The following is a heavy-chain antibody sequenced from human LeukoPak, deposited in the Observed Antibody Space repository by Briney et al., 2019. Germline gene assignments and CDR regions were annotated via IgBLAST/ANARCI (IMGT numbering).Heavy chain of an antibody. D-gene: IGHD2-21*02. J-gene: IGHJ4*02. CDR1: GFTFSNYA. Sequence: GGSLRLSCAASGFTFSNYAMSWVRQAPGKGLEWVSGISASGGSTYYADSVRGRFTISRDNSKSTLFLQMSRLRAEDTAVYYCAKALENCGGDCAQYYFDYWGQGTLVTVSS. CDR2: ISASGGST. CDR3: AKALENCGGDCAQYYFDY. V-gene: IGHV3-23*01.